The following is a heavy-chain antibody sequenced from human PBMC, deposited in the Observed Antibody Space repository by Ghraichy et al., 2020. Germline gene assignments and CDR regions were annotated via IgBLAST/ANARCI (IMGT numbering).Heavy chain of an antibody. Sequence: ETLSLTCTVSGGSISSYYWSWIRQPAGKGLEWIGRIYISGSTNYNPSLKSRVTMSVDTSKNQFSLKLSSVTAADTAVYYCASTYYDFWGDSSGYGMDVWGQGTTVSVSS. D-gene: IGHD3-3*01. CDR1: GGSISSYY. V-gene: IGHV4-4*07. CDR3: ASTYYDFWGDSSGYGMDV. CDR2: IYISGST. J-gene: IGHJ6*02.